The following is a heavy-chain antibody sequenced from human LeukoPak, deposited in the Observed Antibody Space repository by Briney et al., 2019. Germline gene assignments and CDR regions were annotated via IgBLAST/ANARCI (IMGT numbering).Heavy chain of an antibody. V-gene: IGHV3-21*01. CDR2: ISSSSSYI. J-gene: IGHJ4*02. Sequence: GGSLRLSCAASGFTFSSYSMNWVRQAPGKGLEWVSSISSSSSYIYYADSVKGRFTISRDNAKSTVYLQMNSLRAEDTAVYYCVRGGMDRGANVGFFWGQGTLVTVSS. D-gene: IGHD3-10*01. CDR1: GFTFSSYS. CDR3: VRGGMDRGANVGFF.